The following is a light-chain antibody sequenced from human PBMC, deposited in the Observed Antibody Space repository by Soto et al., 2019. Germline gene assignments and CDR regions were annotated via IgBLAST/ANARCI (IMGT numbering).Light chain of an antibody. CDR1: QSFNSIY. CDR3: QQYNDSPWT. Sequence: EIVLTQSPGTLSLSPGERATLSCRASQSFNSIYLAWYQQKPGQAPRLLIYGASTRATGIPARFSGSGSGTESTLTIGSLQSEDFALYYCQQYNDSPWTFGQGTKVDIK. J-gene: IGKJ1*01. CDR2: GAS. V-gene: IGKV3-15*01.